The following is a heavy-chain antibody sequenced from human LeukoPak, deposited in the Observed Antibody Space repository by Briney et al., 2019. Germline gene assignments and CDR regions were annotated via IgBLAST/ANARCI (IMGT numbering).Heavy chain of an antibody. V-gene: IGHV3-30*04. Sequence: PGRSLRLSCASSGFTFSSYAMHWVRQAPGKGLEWVAVISYDGSNKYYADSVKGRFTISRDNAKNTLYLQMNSLRAEDTAVYYCAREEGGSGSYYGFDYWGQGTLVTVSS. CDR3: AREEGGSGSYYGFDY. CDR2: ISYDGSNK. CDR1: GFTFSSYA. D-gene: IGHD3-10*01. J-gene: IGHJ4*02.